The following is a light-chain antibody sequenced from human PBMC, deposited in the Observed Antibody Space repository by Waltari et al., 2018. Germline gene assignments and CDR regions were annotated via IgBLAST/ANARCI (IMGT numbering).Light chain of an antibody. CDR2: HAS. CDR3: QKYESLPAT. V-gene: IGKV3-20*01. Sequence: EIVLTQSPGTLSLSPGESATLSCRASQSIGIYLAWYQQKPGQAPRLLMYHASSRDTGIPDRFSGSGSGTDFSLTISRLEPEDFAVYYCQKYESLPATFGQGTKVEIK. J-gene: IGKJ1*01. CDR1: QSIGIY.